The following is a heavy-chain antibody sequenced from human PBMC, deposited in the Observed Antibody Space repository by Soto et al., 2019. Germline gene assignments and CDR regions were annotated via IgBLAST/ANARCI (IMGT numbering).Heavy chain of an antibody. V-gene: IGHV3-30-3*01. CDR2: MSDDGSNK. J-gene: IGHJ4*02. Sequence: QVQLVESGGGVVQPGRSLRLSCAASGFTVSSYAMHWVRQAPGKGLEWVAVMSDDGSNKYYAESVKGRVTISRDNSKNTMYLQMNSLRAEDTAVYYCARALEGGWLVISHCFDYWGQGTLVTVSS. CDR1: GFTVSSYA. D-gene: IGHD6-19*01. CDR3: ARALEGGWLVISHCFDY.